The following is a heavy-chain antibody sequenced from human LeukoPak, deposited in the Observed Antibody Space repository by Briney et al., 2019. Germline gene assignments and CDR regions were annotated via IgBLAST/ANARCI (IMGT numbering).Heavy chain of an antibody. D-gene: IGHD3-10*01. J-gene: IGHJ4*02. CDR1: GFTFNDYA. V-gene: IGHV3-9*01. Sequence: QPGRSLRLSCGASGFTFNDYAMHWVRQAPGKGLEWVSSISWNSVNIGYVDSVKGRFTISRDNAKNSLYLQMNSLRPEHTALYYCAKDRVIYGSGSYRTTFDHWGQGTLVTVSS. CDR2: ISWNSVNI. CDR3: AKDRVIYGSGSYRTTFDH.